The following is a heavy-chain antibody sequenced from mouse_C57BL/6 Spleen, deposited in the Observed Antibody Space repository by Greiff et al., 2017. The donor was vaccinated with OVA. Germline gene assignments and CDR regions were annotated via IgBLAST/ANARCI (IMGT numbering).Heavy chain of an antibody. CDR2: INPSNGGT. V-gene: IGHV1-53*01. Sequence: VQLQQPGTELVKPGASVKLSCKASGYTFTSYWMHWVKQRPGQGLEWIGNINPSNGGTNYNEKFESKATLTVDKSSSTAYMQLSSLTSVDSAVYSCARGDFYVGYHGDFDYWGQGTTLTVSS. D-gene: IGHD2-3*01. J-gene: IGHJ2*01. CDR3: ARGDFYVGYHGDFDY. CDR1: GYTFTSYW.